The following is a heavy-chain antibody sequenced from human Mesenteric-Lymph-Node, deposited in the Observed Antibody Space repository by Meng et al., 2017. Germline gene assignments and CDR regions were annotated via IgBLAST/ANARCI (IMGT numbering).Heavy chain of an antibody. D-gene: IGHD6-19*01. CDR3: ARVLAVDPVDY. Sequence: QVQLVRSGAEMKKPGASVKCSCKASRYSLNGYYMHWVRQAPGQGLEWMGRINPNSGGTNYAQKFQGRVTMTRDTSISTAYMELSRLRSDDTAVYYCARVLAVDPVDYWGQGTLVTVSS. V-gene: IGHV1-2*06. CDR1: RYSLNGYY. CDR2: INPNSGGT. J-gene: IGHJ4*02.